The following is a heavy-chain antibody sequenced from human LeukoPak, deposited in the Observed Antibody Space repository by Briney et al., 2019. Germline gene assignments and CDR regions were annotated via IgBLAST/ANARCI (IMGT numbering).Heavy chain of an antibody. V-gene: IGHV3-74*01. CDR2: ISTDGSQT. J-gene: IGHJ4*02. Sequence: GGFLRLSCEASGFTFSNYWMHWVRQPPGKGLMWVSQISTDGSQTFYADSVKGRFTISRDNAQNTLFLQMDSLRPEDTAVYYCVRSLRSADFWGQGTLVTVSS. CDR1: GFTFSNYW. CDR3: VRSLRSADF.